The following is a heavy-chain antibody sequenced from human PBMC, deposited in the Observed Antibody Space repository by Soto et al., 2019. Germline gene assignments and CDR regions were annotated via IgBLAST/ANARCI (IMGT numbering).Heavy chain of an antibody. D-gene: IGHD5-12*01. V-gene: IGHV3-33*01. J-gene: IGHJ4*02. Sequence: GESLKISCAASGFTFSSYGMHWVRQDPGKGLEWVAVIWYDGSNKYYADSVKGRFTISRDNSKNTLYLQMNSLRAEDTAVYYYARDLSRRDGYKQLGDYFDYWGQGTLVTVSS. CDR3: ARDLSRRDGYKQLGDYFDY. CDR2: IWYDGSNK. CDR1: GFTFSSYG.